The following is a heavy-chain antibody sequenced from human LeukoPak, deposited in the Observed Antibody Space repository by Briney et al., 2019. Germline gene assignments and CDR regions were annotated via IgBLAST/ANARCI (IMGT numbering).Heavy chain of an antibody. J-gene: IGHJ3*02. V-gene: IGHV1-18*01. Sequence: ASVKVSCKASGYTFTSYGISWVRQAPGQGLEWMGWISTYNGDTNYAQKLQGRVTMTTDTSTSTAYMELRSLRSDDTAVYYCVKEHPNSYSSGGGTDAFDIWGQGTMVTVSS. D-gene: IGHD6-19*01. CDR2: ISTYNGDT. CDR3: VKEHPNSYSSGGGTDAFDI. CDR1: GYTFTSYG.